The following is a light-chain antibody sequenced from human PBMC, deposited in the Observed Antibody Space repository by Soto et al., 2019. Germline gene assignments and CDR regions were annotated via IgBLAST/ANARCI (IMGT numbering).Light chain of an antibody. CDR2: GSS. J-gene: IGKJ4*01. CDR1: QNIXTY. Sequence: DIXMTQSPSSLSASAGARVTITCQAGQNIXTYLNWYQQKPGKAPKLLIYGSSTLQSGVPSRFIGSGSGTNFSLTITSLQPDDFATYYCLQSHRTPPTFGGXTKVEI. CDR3: LQSHRTPPT. V-gene: IGKV1-39*01.